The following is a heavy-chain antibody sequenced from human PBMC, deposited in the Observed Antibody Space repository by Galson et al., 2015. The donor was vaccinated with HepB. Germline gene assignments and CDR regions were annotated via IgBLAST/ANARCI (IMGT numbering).Heavy chain of an antibody. CDR3: AKDAIAAAEPYYFDY. CDR1: GFTFKNYA. CDR2: ISGNGGST. V-gene: IGHV3-23*01. J-gene: IGHJ4*01. Sequence: SLRLSCAASGFTFKNYAKSWVRQAPGKGLEWVSGISGNGGSTYYADSVKGRFTISRDNSKNTLYLQMNSLRTEDTAVYYCAKDAIAAAEPYYFDYWGQGTLVTVSS. D-gene: IGHD6-13*01.